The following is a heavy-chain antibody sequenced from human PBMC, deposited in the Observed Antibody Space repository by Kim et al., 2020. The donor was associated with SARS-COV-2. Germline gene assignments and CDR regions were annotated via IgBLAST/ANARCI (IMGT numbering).Heavy chain of an antibody. J-gene: IGHJ4*02. Sequence: ASVKVSCEASGYTFTDYYIVWVRQAPGQGLEWMGWINPNGGDTNYAQKFQGRVTMTRDTSISTAYMDLSRLRSDDTAVYYCGKDAREGSGGFSDYWGQGTLVTVSS. CDR2: INPNGGDT. D-gene: IGHD6-19*01. CDR1: GYTFTDYY. CDR3: GKDAREGSGGFSDY. V-gene: IGHV1-2*02.